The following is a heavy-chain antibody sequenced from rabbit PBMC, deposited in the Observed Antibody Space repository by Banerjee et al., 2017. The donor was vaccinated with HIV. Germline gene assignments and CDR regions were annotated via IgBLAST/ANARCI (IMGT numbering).Heavy chain of an antibody. V-gene: IGHV1S40*01. D-gene: IGHD6-1*01. CDR2: IYAGSSGST. CDR1: GFSFSSSYC. J-gene: IGHJ4*01. CDR3: ARKLSL. Sequence: QSLEESGGGLVKPGGTLTLTCKASGFSFSSSYCMCWVRQAPGKGLEWIACIYAGSSGSTYYASWAKGRFTISKTSSTTVTLQMTSLTAADTAIYFCARKLSLWGPGTLVTVS.